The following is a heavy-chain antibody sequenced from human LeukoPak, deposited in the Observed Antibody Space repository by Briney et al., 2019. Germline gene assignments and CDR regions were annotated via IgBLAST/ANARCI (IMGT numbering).Heavy chain of an antibody. CDR3: ARDAAAAY. CDR1: GFTFSSYS. J-gene: IGHJ4*02. Sequence: GGSLRLSCAASGFTFSSYSMNWVRQAPGKGLEWVSSISSSNTYIYYTDSVKGRFTISRDNAKNSLYLQMNSLGAEDTAVYYCARDAAAAYWGQGTLVTVSS. CDR2: ISSSNTYI. V-gene: IGHV3-21*01. D-gene: IGHD6-13*01.